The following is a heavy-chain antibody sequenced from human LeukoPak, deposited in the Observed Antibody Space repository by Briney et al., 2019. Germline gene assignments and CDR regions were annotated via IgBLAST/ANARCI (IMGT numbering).Heavy chain of an antibody. Sequence: GGSLRLSCAASGFTFSSYAMSWVRQAPGKGLEWVSAISGSGYSTYYADSVKGRFTISRDSSKNTLYLQLNSLRAEDTAVYYCAKGRGWYVGHFDYWGQGTLVNVSS. CDR2: ISGSGYST. CDR1: GFTFSSYA. V-gene: IGHV3-23*01. CDR3: AKGRGWYVGHFDY. J-gene: IGHJ4*02. D-gene: IGHD6-19*01.